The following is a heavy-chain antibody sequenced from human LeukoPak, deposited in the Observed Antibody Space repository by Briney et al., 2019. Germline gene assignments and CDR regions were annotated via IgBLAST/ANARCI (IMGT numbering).Heavy chain of an antibody. J-gene: IGHJ4*02. V-gene: IGHV4-4*07. CDR2: IYTSGGT. Sequence: SETLSLTCTVPGGSINNYYWSWIRQPAGKGLEWIGRIYTSGGTNYNPSLKSRVTMSVDTSKNQFSLKLSSVTAADTAVYYCARVDPKNYDILTGYVDYWGQGTLVTVSS. CDR1: GGSINNYY. D-gene: IGHD3-9*01. CDR3: ARVDPKNYDILTGYVDY.